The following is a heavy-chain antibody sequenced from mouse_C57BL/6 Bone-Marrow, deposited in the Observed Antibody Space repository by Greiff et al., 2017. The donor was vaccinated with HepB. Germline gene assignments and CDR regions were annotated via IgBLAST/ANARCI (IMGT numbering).Heavy chain of an antibody. D-gene: IGHD3-1*01. J-gene: IGHJ3*01. Sequence: SGPVLVKPGASVKMSCKASGYTFTDYYMNWVKQSHGKSLEWIGVINPYNGGTSYNQKFKGKATLTVDKSSSTAYMELNSLTSEDSAVYYCARRGYASRGFAYWGQGTLVTVSA. V-gene: IGHV1-19*01. CDR3: ARRGYASRGFAY. CDR2: INPYNGGT. CDR1: GYTFTDYY.